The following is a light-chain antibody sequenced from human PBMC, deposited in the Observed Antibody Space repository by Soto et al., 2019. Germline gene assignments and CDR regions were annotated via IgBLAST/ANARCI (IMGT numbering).Light chain of an antibody. CDR1: SSDVGGYNY. CDR2: DVS. J-gene: IGLJ2*01. CDR3: SSYTGSSTYVV. Sequence: QSALTQPASVSGSPGQSITISCTGTSSDVGGYNYVSWYQQHPGKAPKLMIYDVSNRHSGVSNRFSGSKSGNTAALTISGLQAEDEADYYCSSYTGSSTYVVFGGGTQLTVL. V-gene: IGLV2-14*01.